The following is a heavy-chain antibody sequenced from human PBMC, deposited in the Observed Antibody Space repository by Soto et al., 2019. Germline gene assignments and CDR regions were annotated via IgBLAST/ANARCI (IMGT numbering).Heavy chain of an antibody. V-gene: IGHV4-39*01. J-gene: IGHJ3*01. CDR3: ARNYYDGSGYFF. Sequence: QLQLQESGPGLMKPSETLSLTCTVSSGSISSRSYYWVWIRQPPGKGLEWMGSLYYSGSTHYNPSLKSPVHISIDTSKNQLSLKLNSVNAADAAVYYCARNYYDGSGYFFWGPGTMVSVSS. D-gene: IGHD3-22*01. CDR2: LYYSGST. CDR1: SGSISSRSYY.